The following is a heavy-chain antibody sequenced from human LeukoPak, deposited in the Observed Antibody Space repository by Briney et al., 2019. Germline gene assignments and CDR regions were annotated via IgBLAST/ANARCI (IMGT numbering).Heavy chain of an antibody. CDR1: GYTFTSYY. V-gene: IGHV1-46*01. CDR3: AREGDYYYGSGSYGGKYFDY. Sequence: SVKVSCKASGYTFTSYYMHWVRQAPGQGLEWMGIINPSGGSTSYAQKFQGRVTMTRDTSTSTVYMELSSLRSEDTAVYYCAREGDYYYGSGSYGGKYFDYWGQGTLVTVSS. D-gene: IGHD3-10*01. CDR2: INPSGGST. J-gene: IGHJ4*02.